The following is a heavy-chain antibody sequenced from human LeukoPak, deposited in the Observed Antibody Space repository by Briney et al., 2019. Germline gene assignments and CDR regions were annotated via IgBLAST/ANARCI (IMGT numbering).Heavy chain of an antibody. V-gene: IGHV3-30*02. D-gene: IGHD3-22*01. CDR3: AKRAYYYDSSGLDY. Sequence: AGGSLRLSCGASGFTFSSYGMHWVRQAPGKGLEWVAFIRYDGSNKYYADSVKGRFTISRDNSKNTLYLQMNSLRAEDTAVYYCAKRAYYYDSSGLDYWSQGTLVTVSS. CDR2: IRYDGSNK. J-gene: IGHJ4*02. CDR1: GFTFSSYG.